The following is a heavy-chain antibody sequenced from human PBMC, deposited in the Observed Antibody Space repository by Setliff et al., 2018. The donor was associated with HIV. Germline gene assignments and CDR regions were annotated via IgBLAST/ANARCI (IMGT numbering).Heavy chain of an antibody. CDR1: GDSISSGSYY. CDR3: AKRTFGSGRFDP. J-gene: IGHJ5*02. D-gene: IGHD3-16*01. V-gene: IGHV4-61*09. CDR2: IHTTGST. Sequence: SETLSLTCSVPGDSISSGSYYWSWIRLPAGKGLEWIGQIHTTGSTNYNPSLKSRVTIPIDTSKNQFSLKLNSVTATDTAVYYCAKRTFGSGRFDPWGQGTLVTVS.